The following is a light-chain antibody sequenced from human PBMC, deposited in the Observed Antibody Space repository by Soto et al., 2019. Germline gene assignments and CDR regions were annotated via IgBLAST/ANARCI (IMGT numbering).Light chain of an antibody. CDR3: SSYTSSRV. J-gene: IGLJ2*01. CDR1: SSDVGGYNY. Sequence: QSALTQPASVSGSHGQSITISCTETSSDVGGYNYVSWYQQHPGKAPKLMIYDVSNRPSGVSNRFSGSKSGNTASLTISGLQAEDEADYYCSSYTSSRVFGGGTKVTV. CDR2: DVS. V-gene: IGLV2-14*01.